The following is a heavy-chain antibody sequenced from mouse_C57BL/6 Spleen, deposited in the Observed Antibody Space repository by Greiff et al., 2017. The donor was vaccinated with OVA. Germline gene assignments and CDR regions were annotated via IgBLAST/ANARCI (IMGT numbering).Heavy chain of an antibody. CDR3: ARETTVVATRYFDV. D-gene: IGHD1-1*01. CDR1: GYTFTDYN. J-gene: IGHJ1*03. V-gene: IGHV1-22*01. CDR2: INPNTGGT. Sequence: VQLQQSGPELVKPGASVKMSCKASGYTFTDYNMHWVKQRHGKSLEWIGYINPNTGGTSYNQKSKGKATLTVNKSSSTAYLELRSLTSEDSAVYYCARETTVVATRYFDVWGTGTTVTVSS.